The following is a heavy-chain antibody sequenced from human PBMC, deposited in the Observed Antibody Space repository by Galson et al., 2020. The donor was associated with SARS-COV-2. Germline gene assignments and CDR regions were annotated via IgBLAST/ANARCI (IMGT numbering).Heavy chain of an antibody. CDR2: IYYSGST. V-gene: IGHV4-59*08. Sequence: SATLSLTCTVSGGSISSYYWSWIRQPPGKGLEWIGYIYYSGSTNYNPSLKSRVTISVDTSKNQFSLKLSSVTAADTAVDYCARLLKYDFWGFFDYWGQGTLVTVSS. D-gene: IGHD3-3*01. CDR1: GGSISSYY. J-gene: IGHJ4*02. CDR3: ARLLKYDFWGFFDY.